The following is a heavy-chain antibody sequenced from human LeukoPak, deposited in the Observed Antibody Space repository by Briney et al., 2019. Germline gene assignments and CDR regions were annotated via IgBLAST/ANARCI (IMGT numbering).Heavy chain of an antibody. CDR1: GYSFTSYW. CDR2: IDPSDSYT. CDR3: ARLSTGYSSGWYLRPFDY. D-gene: IGHD6-19*01. J-gene: IGHJ4*02. V-gene: IGHV5-10-1*01. Sequence: GESLKIYCKGSGYSFTSYWISWVRQMPGKGMGWMGRIDPSDSYTNYTPSFQGHVTISADKSISTAYLQWSSLKASDTAMYYCARLSTGYSSGWYLRPFDYRGQGTLVTVSS.